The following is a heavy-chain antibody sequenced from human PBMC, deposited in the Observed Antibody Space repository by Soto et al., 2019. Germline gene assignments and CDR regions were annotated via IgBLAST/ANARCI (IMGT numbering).Heavy chain of an antibody. CDR1: GGSISSGGVY. Sequence: QVPLQESGPGLVKPSQTLSLTCTVSGGSISSGGVYWSWIRQPPGKGLEYVGYINNSGSTYYSPSLKSRLTMSVDTSKNQFSLNLSSVTAADTAVYYCASEGDYSYFDYWGQGTLITVSS. CDR3: ASEGDYSYFDY. CDR2: INNSGST. V-gene: IGHV4-30-4*01. J-gene: IGHJ4*02. D-gene: IGHD4-17*01.